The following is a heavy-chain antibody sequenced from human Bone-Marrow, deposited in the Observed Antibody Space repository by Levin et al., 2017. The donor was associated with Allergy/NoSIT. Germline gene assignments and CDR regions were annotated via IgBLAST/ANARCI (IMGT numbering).Heavy chain of an antibody. J-gene: IGHJ4*02. D-gene: IGHD3-22*01. Sequence: GGSLRLSCAASGFTFSSYVMTWVRQGPGKGLEWVSTISGSGGSTYYADSVKGRFTISRDNPKDTLYLQMNSLRAEDTAVYYCAKDRITMSDYWGQGTLVTVSS. V-gene: IGHV3-23*01. CDR1: GFTFSSYV. CDR3: AKDRITMSDY. CDR2: ISGSGGST.